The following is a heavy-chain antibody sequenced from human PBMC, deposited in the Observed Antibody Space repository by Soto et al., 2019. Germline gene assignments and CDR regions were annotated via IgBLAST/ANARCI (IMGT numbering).Heavy chain of an antibody. CDR1: GFSISTYG. V-gene: IGHV3-23*01. J-gene: IGHJ4*02. Sequence: EVQLLESGGGLEQPGGSLRLSCAASGFSISTYGMSWVRQAPGKGLGWVSGIRGSGGTTYYADSVKGRFTISRDNSKNTLYLQMNSLRVEDTAIYYCAKTTRGVAGRGDYWGQGTLVTVSS. CDR2: IRGSGGTT. CDR3: AKTTRGVAGRGDY. D-gene: IGHD6-19*01.